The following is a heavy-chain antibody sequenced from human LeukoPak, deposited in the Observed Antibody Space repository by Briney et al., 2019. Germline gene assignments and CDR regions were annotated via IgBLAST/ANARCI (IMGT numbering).Heavy chain of an antibody. J-gene: IGHJ3*02. V-gene: IGHV3-48*02. D-gene: IGHD6-19*01. CDR3: ARSVIAVAGYDAFDI. CDR1: GVTFSAYS. CDR2: ISSRSFTI. Sequence: PGGSLRLSCAASGVTFSAYSMNWVRQAPGKGLDWVSYISSRSFTIYYADSVKGRFTISRDNAKNSLYLEMNSLRDEDTAVYYCARSVIAVAGYDAFDIWGQGTVVTVSS.